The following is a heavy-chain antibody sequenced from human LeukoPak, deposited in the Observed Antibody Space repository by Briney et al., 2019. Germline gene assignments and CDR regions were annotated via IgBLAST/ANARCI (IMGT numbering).Heavy chain of an antibody. CDR2: IYTSGST. V-gene: IGHV4-61*02. J-gene: IGHJ3*02. CDR3: ARHSSSWYDDAFDI. D-gene: IGHD6-13*01. Sequence: SETLSLTCTVSGGSISSGSYYWSWIRQPAGKGLEWIGRIYTSGSTNYNPSLKSRVTISVDTSKNQFSLKLSSVIAADTAVYYCARHSSSWYDDAFDIWGQGTMVTVSS. CDR1: GGSISSGSYY.